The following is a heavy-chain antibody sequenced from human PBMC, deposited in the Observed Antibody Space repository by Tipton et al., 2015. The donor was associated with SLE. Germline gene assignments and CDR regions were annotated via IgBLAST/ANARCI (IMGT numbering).Heavy chain of an antibody. V-gene: IGHV4-34*01. CDR1: GGSFSGYY. Sequence: TLSLTCAVYGGSFSGYYWSWIRQPPGKGLEWIGEIYHSGSTYYNPSLKSRVTISVDTSKNQFSLKLSSVTAADTAVYYCARLAGDAFDIWGQGTMVTVSS. J-gene: IGHJ3*02. D-gene: IGHD3-3*02. CDR2: IYHSGST. CDR3: ARLAGDAFDI.